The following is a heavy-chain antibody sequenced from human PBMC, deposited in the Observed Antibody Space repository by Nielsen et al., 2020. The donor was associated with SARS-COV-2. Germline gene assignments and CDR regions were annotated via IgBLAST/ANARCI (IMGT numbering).Heavy chain of an antibody. V-gene: IGHV3-7*03. D-gene: IGHD5/OR15-5a*01. J-gene: IGHJ4*02. CDR2: IKQDGSEK. CDR3: ARAGFYDLGIFDY. Sequence: GGSLRLSCAASGFTFSSYWMSWVRQAPGKGLEWVANIKQDGSEKYYVDSVKGRFTISRDNAKNSLYLQMNSLRAEDTAVYYCARAGFYDLGIFDYWGQGTLVTVSS. CDR1: GFTFSSYW.